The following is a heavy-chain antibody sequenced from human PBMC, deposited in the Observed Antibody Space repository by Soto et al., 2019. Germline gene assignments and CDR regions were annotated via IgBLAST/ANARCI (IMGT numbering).Heavy chain of an antibody. V-gene: IGHV4-30-4*01. CDR3: ARDPIAAAGPFDY. CDR2: IYYSGST. CDR1: GGSISSGDYY. Sequence: SETLSLTCTVSGGSISSGDYYWSWIRQPPGKGLEWIGYIYYSGSTYYNPSLKSRVTISVDTSKNQFSLKLSSVTAADTAVYYCARDPIAAAGPFDYWGQGTLVTVSS. J-gene: IGHJ4*02. D-gene: IGHD6-13*01.